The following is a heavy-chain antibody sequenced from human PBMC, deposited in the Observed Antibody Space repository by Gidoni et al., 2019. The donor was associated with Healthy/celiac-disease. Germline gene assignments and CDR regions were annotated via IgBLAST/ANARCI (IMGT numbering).Heavy chain of an antibody. Sequence: QITLKESGPTLVKPTQTLTLTCTFSGFSLSTRGVGVGWIRQPPGKALEWLALIYWNDDKRYSPSLKSRLTITKDTSKNQVVLTMTNMDPVDTATYYCAHTRGHYCSGGSCYPNYFDYWGQGTLVTVSS. CDR2: IYWNDDK. J-gene: IGHJ4*02. D-gene: IGHD2-15*01. V-gene: IGHV2-5*01. CDR1: GFSLSTRGVG. CDR3: AHTRGHYCSGGSCYPNYFDY.